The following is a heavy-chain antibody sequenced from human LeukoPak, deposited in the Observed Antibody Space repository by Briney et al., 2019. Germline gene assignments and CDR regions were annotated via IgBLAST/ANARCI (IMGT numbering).Heavy chain of an antibody. J-gene: IGHJ6*02. CDR1: GGSISSGGYY. CDR2: MYYSGST. Sequence: SETLSLTCTVSGGSISSGGYYWRWIRQHPGKGLEWTGYMYYSGSTYFNPSLKSRVTISVDTSKNQFSLKLSSVTAADTAVYYCARSIFGYYGLDVWGQGTTVTVSS. D-gene: IGHD3-3*02. V-gene: IGHV4-31*03. CDR3: ARSIFGYYGLDV.